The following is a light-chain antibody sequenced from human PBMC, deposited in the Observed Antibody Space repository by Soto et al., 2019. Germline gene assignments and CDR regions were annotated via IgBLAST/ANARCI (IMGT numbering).Light chain of an antibody. CDR3: QQYNTYSPGT. V-gene: IGKV1-5*03. CDR2: KAS. CDR1: QSVSNK. Sequence: DIQMAQSPSTLSASEGDRVTITCRASQSVSNKLAWYQQKPGKAPKLLIYKASSLESGVPSRFSGSGSGTEFTLTINSLQPDDFATYYCQQYNTYSPGTFGQGTRVEVK. J-gene: IGKJ1*01.